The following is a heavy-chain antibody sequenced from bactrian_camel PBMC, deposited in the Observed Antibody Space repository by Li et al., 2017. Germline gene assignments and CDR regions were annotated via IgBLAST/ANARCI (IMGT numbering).Heavy chain of an antibody. CDR1: EPIAYTASTTC. V-gene: IGHV3S6*01. Sequence: QVQLVESGGGSVQAGGSLRLSCVRSEPIAYTASTTCMAWFRQGPGKEREGVAGIGPHGSSAYADSVKGRFIVSKDSAKNTLYLEMNSLKPEDTAMYYCAADAGSCLVRRTWTSAYRYDYWGQGTQVTVS. D-gene: IGHD6*01. CDR3: AADAGSCLVRRTWTSAYRYDY. CDR2: IGPHGSSA. J-gene: IGHJ4*01.